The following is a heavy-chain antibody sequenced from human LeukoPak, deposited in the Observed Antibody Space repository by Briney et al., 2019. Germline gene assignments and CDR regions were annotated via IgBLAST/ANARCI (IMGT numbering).Heavy chain of an antibody. CDR1: GGSISSYY. J-gene: IGHJ4*02. D-gene: IGHD3-10*01. V-gene: IGHV4-4*07. CDR3: AKYYYGSGIS. Sequence: SETLSLTCTVSGGSISSYYWSWIRQPAGKGLEWIGRIYTSGSTYYNPSLKSRLTISVDTSKNQFSLKLRSVTAADTAVYYCAKYYYGSGISWGQGTLVTVSS. CDR2: IYTSGST.